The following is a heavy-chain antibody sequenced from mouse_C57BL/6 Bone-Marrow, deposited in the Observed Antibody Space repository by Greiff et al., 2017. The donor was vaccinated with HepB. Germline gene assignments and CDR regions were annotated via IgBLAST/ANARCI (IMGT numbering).Heavy chain of an antibody. V-gene: IGHV1-69*01. CDR2: IDPSDSYT. D-gene: IGHD3-2*02. CDR1: GYTFTSYW. Sequence: VQLKQPGAELVMPGASVKLSCKASGYTFTSYWMHWVKQRPGQGLEWIGEIDPSDSYTNYNQKFKGKSTLTVDKSSSTAYMQLSSLTSEDSAVYNCARETAQALYYFDYWGQGTTLTVSS. J-gene: IGHJ2*01. CDR3: ARETAQALYYFDY.